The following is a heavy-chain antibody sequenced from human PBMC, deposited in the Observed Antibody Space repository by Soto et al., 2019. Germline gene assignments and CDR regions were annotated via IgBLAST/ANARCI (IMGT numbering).Heavy chain of an antibody. V-gene: IGHV4-4*02. CDR3: ARRVLTGYSFLWFDP. CDR2: ISHSGNT. D-gene: IGHD3-9*01. CDR1: GGSISSGNW. Sequence: SETLSLTCAVSGGSISSGNWWSWVRQSPRKGLEWIGEISHSGNTNHNPSLKSRVTISIDKSKNQFSLKLSSVTAADTAVYYCARRVLTGYSFLWFDPWGQGTLATVSS. J-gene: IGHJ5*02.